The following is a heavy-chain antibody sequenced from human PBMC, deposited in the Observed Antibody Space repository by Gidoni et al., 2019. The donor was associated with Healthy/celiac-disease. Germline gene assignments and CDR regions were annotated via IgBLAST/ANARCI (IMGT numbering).Heavy chain of an antibody. V-gene: IGHV3-48*02. CDR2: ISSSSSTI. Sequence: EVQLVESGGGLVQPGGSLKLPCAASGFTFRCYSMNWVRQAPGKGLEWVSYISSSSSTIYYADSVKGRFTISRDNAKNSLYLQMNSLRDEDTAVYYCARDLYTAYAFDIWGQGTMVTVSS. CDR1: GFTFRCYS. D-gene: IGHD5-18*01. J-gene: IGHJ3*02. CDR3: ARDLYTAYAFDI.